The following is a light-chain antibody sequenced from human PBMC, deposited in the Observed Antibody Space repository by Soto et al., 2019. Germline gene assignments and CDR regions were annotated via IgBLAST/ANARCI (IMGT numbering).Light chain of an antibody. CDR1: SGHSSYG. J-gene: IGLJ2*01. V-gene: IGLV4-69*01. CDR2: LNTDGSH. CDR3: QTWGTGIHVV. Sequence: QSVLTQSPSASASLGASVKLTCTLSSGHSSYGIAWHQQQPEKGPRYLMKLNTDGSHSKGDGIPDRFSGSSSGAERHLIISSLQSEDEGDYYCQTWGTGIHVVFGGGTKVTVL.